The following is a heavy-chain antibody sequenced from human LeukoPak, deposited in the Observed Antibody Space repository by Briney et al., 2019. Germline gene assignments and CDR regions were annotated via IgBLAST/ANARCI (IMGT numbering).Heavy chain of an antibody. CDR3: ARDTPEYGDSPDAFDI. Sequence: GGSLRLSCAASGFTFSTYEMNWVRQAPGKGLEWVSYIGRSGSTVYYADSVKGRFTISRDNAKNSLYLQMNSLRDEDTAVYYCARDTPEYGDSPDAFDIWGQGTMVTVSS. V-gene: IGHV3-48*03. CDR1: GFTFSTYE. CDR2: IGRSGSTV. J-gene: IGHJ3*02. D-gene: IGHD4-17*01.